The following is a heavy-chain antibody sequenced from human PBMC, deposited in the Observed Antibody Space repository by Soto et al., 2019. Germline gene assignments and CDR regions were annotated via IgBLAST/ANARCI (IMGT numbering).Heavy chain of an antibody. D-gene: IGHD6-19*01. V-gene: IGHV3-9*01. J-gene: IGHJ6*02. CDR2: ISWNSGSI. Sequence: PGGSLRLSCAASGFTFDDYAMHWVRQAPGKGLEWVSGISWNSGSIGYADSVKGRFTISRDNAKNSLYLQMNSLRAEDTALYYCAKDRSVAGTSYGMYVWGQGTTVTVSS. CDR1: GFTFDDYA. CDR3: AKDRSVAGTSYGMYV.